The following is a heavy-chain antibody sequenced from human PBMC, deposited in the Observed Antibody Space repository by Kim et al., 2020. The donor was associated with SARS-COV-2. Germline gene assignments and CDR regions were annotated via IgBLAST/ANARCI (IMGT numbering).Heavy chain of an antibody. CDR2: VNNGGNA. CDR1: GFTFSRYA. J-gene: IGHJ4*02. CDR3: AKDHPSSGSPTFDS. D-gene: IGHD3-22*01. V-gene: IGHV3-23*01. Sequence: GGSLRLSCAASGFTFSRYAMSWVRQAPGKGPEWIAAVNNGGNAYYAHSAKGRFIVSRDNNRNTLALHMNSLTAEDTALYFFAKDHPSSGSPTFDSWGQGT.